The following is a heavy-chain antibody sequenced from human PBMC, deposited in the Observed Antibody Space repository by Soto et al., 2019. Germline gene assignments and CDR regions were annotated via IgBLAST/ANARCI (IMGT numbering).Heavy chain of an antibody. J-gene: IGHJ6*02. V-gene: IGHV1-69*12. Sequence: QVQLVQSGAEVKKPGSSVKVSCKASGGTFSTSAISWVRQAPGQGLEWVGGIMPVFATPDYAQKFQGRVTISADESTTTDYLELTSLRTDDTAVYYCARDKDRQQLGGNYYYILDVWGQGTGIIVSS. D-gene: IGHD3-3*02. CDR2: IMPVFATP. CDR1: GGTFSTSA. CDR3: ARDKDRQQLGGNYYYILDV.